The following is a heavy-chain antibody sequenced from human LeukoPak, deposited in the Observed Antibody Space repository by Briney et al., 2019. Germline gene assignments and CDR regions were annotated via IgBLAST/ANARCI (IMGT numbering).Heavy chain of an antibody. J-gene: IGHJ4*02. CDR3: ARGLLNY. CDR2: IYTDGRT. V-gene: IGHV3-53*01. CDR1: GFTVSTNY. Sequence: GSLRLSCAASGFTVSTNYMSWVRQAPGKGLEWVSIIYTDGRTQYADSVKGRFAISRDDSKNTLYLQMNSLRAEDTAVYYCARGLLNYWGQGTVVTVSS. D-gene: IGHD2-21*01.